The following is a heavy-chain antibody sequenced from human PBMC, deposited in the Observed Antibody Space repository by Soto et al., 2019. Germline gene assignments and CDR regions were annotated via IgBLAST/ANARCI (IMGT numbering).Heavy chain of an antibody. D-gene: IGHD3-22*01. CDR2: ISSSSSYI. J-gene: IGHJ1*01. V-gene: IGHV3-21*01. CDR3: ARSSGYYLSAEYFQH. CDR1: GFTFSSYS. Sequence: EVQLVESGGGLVKPGGSLRLSCAASGFTFSSYSMNWVRQAPGKGLEWVSSISSSSSYIYYADSVKGRFTISRDNAKNSLYLQMNSLRAEDTAVYYCARSSGYYLSAEYFQHWGQGTLVTVSS.